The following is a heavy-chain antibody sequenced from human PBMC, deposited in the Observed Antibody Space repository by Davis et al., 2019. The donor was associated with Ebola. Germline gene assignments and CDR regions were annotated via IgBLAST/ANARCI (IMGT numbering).Heavy chain of an antibody. V-gene: IGHV3-30*03. D-gene: IGHD3-16*01. Sequence: PGGSLRLSCTVSGFTFSDYGIHWVRQAPGKGLEWVAVSSYDGRDEKYADSVKGRFSLSRDNSNKTLYLQMNSLRREDTAVYFCARDAGGTPSPYYYGMDVWGQGTTVTVS. J-gene: IGHJ6*02. CDR3: ARDAGGTPSPYYYGMDV. CDR2: SSYDGRDE. CDR1: GFTFSDYG.